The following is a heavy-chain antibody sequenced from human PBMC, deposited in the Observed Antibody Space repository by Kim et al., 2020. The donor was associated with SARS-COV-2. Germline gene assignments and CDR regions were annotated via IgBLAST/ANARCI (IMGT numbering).Heavy chain of an antibody. D-gene: IGHD3-3*01. CDR2: IRSKAYGGTT. CDR3: TVRFLEWLSSDFDY. V-gene: IGHV3-49*04. Sequence: GGSLRLSCTASGFTFGDYAMSWVRQAPGKGLEWVGFIRSKAYGGTTEYAASVKGRFTISRDDSKSIAYLQMNSLKTEDTAVYYCTVRFLEWLSSDFDYWGQGTLVTVSS. J-gene: IGHJ4*02. CDR1: GFTFGDYA.